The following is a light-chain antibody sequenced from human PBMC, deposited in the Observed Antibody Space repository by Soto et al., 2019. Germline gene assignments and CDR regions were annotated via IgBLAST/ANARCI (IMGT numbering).Light chain of an antibody. CDR2: DVT. CDR1: SSDVGAYKF. V-gene: IGLV2-8*01. Sequence: QSVLTQPPSASGSPGQSVTISCTGTSSDVGAYKFVSWYQQNPGKAPKLIIYDVTKRPTGVPDRFSGSKSGNTASLTVSGLQAEDEADYYCSSYAGSSNYVFGSGTKVTVL. CDR3: SSYAGSSNYV. J-gene: IGLJ1*01.